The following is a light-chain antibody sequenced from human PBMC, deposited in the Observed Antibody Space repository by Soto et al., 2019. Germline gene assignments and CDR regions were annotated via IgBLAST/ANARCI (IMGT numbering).Light chain of an antibody. CDR3: QTWAPGIGAV. CDR2: LNSDGSH. V-gene: IGLV4-69*01. CDR1: SGHNDYA. J-gene: IGLJ7*01. Sequence: QPVLTQSPSASASLGASVRLTCTLSSGHNDYAIAWHQQQPEKGPRFLMRLNSDGSHTKGDGIPDCFSGSSSGAERYLTISSLQSEDEADYFCQTWAPGIGAVFGGGTQLTVL.